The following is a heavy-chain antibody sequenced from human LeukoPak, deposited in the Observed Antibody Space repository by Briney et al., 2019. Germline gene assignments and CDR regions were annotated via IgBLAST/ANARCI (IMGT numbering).Heavy chain of an antibody. CDR1: GGSISSYY. Sequence: PSETLPLTCTVSGGSISSYYWSWIRQPPGKGLEWIGYIYYSGSTNYNPSLKSRVTISVDTSKNQFSLKLSSVTAADTAVYYCARTPPPYDSPFDYWGQGTLVTVSS. V-gene: IGHV4-59*01. CDR2: IYYSGST. J-gene: IGHJ4*02. CDR3: ARTPPPYDSPFDY. D-gene: IGHD3-3*01.